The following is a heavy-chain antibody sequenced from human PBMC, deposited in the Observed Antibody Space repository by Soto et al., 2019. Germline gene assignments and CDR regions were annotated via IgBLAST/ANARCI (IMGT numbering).Heavy chain of an antibody. V-gene: IGHV3-48*03. Sequence: PGGSLRLSCAASGFTFSSYEMNWVRQAPGKGLEWVSYISSSGSTIYYADSVKGRFTISRDNAKNSLYLQMNSLRAEDTAVYYCARDGGVPAAPLEDYYYGMDVWGQGTTVTVSS. CDR3: ARDGGVPAAPLEDYYYGMDV. J-gene: IGHJ6*02. D-gene: IGHD2-2*01. CDR2: ISSSGSTI. CDR1: GFTFSSYE.